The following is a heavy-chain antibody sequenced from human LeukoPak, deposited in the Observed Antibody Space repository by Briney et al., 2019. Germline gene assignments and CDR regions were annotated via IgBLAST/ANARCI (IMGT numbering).Heavy chain of an antibody. J-gene: IGHJ4*02. CDR2: ISGSGGST. V-gene: IGHV3-23*01. CDR3: AGRNYYDSSGPGF. CDR1: GFIVSSNY. Sequence: GGSLRLSCAASGFIVSSNYMSWVRQAPGKGLEWVSGISGSGGSTYYADSVKGRFTISRDNSKNTLYLQMNSLRAEDTAVYYCAGRNYYDSSGPGFWGQGTLVTVSS. D-gene: IGHD3-22*01.